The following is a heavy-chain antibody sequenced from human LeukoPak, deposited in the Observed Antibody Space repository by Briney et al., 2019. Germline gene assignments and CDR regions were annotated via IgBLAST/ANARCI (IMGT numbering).Heavy chain of an antibody. CDR3: ARDYLEYGDYGHGT. J-gene: IGHJ5*02. CDR2: IIPIIGTV. Sequence: ASVKVSCKASGGTFSSYAISWVRQAPGQGLELMGGIIPIIGTVNNAQKFQGRVTITADKSTSTAYMELSSLRSEDTAVYYCARDYLEYGDYGHGTWGQGTLVTVSS. D-gene: IGHD4-17*01. V-gene: IGHV1-69*06. CDR1: GGTFSSYA.